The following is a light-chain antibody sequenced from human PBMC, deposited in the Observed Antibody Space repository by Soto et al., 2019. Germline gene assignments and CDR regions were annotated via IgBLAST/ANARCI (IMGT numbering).Light chain of an antibody. V-gene: IGLV1-40*01. CDR3: QSYDSSLSGVV. Sequence: QSVLTQPPSVSGAPGQRVTISCTGSSSNIGAGYDVHWYQQLPGTAPKLLIYGNSNRPSGVPDQFSGSKSGTSASLVITGLQAEDEADYYCQSYDSSLSGVVFGGGAQLTV. J-gene: IGLJ2*01. CDR1: SSNIGAGYD. CDR2: GNS.